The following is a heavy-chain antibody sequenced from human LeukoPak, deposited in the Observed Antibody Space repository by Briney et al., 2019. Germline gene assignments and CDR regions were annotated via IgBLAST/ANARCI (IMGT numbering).Heavy chain of an antibody. Sequence: SETLSLTCTVSGGSISSYYWSWIRQPAGRGLEWIGRIYTSGSTNYNPSLKSRVTMSVDTSKNQFSLKLSSVTAADTAVYYCARVETYYDILTGYEGGWFDPWGQGTLVTVSS. CDR3: ARVETYYDILTGYEGGWFDP. CDR1: GGSISSYY. V-gene: IGHV4-4*07. CDR2: IYTSGST. D-gene: IGHD3-9*01. J-gene: IGHJ5*02.